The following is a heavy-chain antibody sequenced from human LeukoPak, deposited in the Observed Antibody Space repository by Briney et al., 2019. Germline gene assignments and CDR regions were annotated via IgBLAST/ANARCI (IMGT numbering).Heavy chain of an antibody. Sequence: SVKVSCKASGGTFSSYAISWVRQAPGQGLEWMGGIIPIFGTANYAQKFQGRVTITTDESMSTAYMELSSLRSEDTAVYYCARGVHYGSGSYHSPLPYYYMDVWGKGTTVTVSS. CDR3: ARGVHYGSGSYHSPLPYYYMDV. V-gene: IGHV1-69*05. CDR1: GGTFSSYA. J-gene: IGHJ6*03. D-gene: IGHD3-10*01. CDR2: IIPIFGTA.